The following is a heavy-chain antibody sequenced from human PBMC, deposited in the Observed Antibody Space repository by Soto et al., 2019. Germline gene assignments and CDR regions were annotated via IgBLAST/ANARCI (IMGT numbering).Heavy chain of an antibody. V-gene: IGHV1-24*01. CDR2: FVPEDGET. Sequence: ASVKVSCKVSGYTLTELSMHWVRQAPGKGLEWMGGFVPEDGETIYAQKFQGRVTMTEDTSTDTAYMELSSLRSEDTAVYYCATDVESDYGSGSYDLDYWGQGTLVTVSS. J-gene: IGHJ4*02. CDR1: GYTLTELS. D-gene: IGHD3-10*01. CDR3: ATDVESDYGSGSYDLDY.